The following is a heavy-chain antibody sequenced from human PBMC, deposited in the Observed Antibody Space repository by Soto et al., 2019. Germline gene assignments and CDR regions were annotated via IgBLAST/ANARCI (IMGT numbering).Heavy chain of an antibody. J-gene: IGHJ4*02. CDR1: GGSISSYY. CDR3: ARGRMRLWYPFDY. Sequence: QVQLQESGPGLVKPSETLSLTCTVSGGSISSYYGSWVRQPQGKRLEGIGCIYYSGSTNSNPPLQRRVTISVDTSKDQSPLTLCSVLAAVTAVDYSARGRMRLWYPFDYWGQGTLVTVSS. V-gene: IGHV4-59*01. D-gene: IGHD5-18*01. CDR2: IYYSGST.